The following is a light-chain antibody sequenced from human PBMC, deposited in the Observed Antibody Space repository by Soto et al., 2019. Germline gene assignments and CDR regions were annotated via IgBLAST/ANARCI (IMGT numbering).Light chain of an antibody. Sequence: QSVLTQPPSASGTPGQRVTISFSGSSSNIGSNYVYWYQQLPGTAPKLLIYRNNQRPSGVPDRFSGSKSGTSASLAISGLRSEDEADYYCAAWDDSLSSVFGTGTKVTVL. CDR2: RNN. J-gene: IGLJ1*01. CDR3: AAWDDSLSSV. CDR1: SSNIGSNY. V-gene: IGLV1-47*01.